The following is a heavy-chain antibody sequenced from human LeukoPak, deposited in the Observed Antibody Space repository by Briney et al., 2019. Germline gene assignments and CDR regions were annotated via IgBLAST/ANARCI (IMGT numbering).Heavy chain of an antibody. Sequence: GGSLRLSCAASGFTFSSYAMSWVRQAPGKGLEWVSAISGSGGSTYYADSVKGRFTISRDNSKNTLYLQMNSLRAEDTAVYYCAKVGGPGYSSSSKWFDPWGQGTLVTVSS. CDR1: GFTFSSYA. V-gene: IGHV3-23*01. CDR2: ISGSGGST. D-gene: IGHD6-6*01. J-gene: IGHJ5*02. CDR3: AKVGGPGYSSSSKWFDP.